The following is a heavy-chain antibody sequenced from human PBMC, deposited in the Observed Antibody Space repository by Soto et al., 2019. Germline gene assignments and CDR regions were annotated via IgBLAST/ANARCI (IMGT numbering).Heavy chain of an antibody. J-gene: IGHJ5*02. Sequence: SETLSLTCTVSGGSISSGGYYWSWIRQHPGKGLEWIGYIYYSGSTYYNPSLKSRVTISVDTSKNQFSLKLSSVTAADTAVYYCARVLGDYGRNWFDPWGQGTLVTVSS. D-gene: IGHD4-17*01. CDR2: IYYSGST. CDR3: ARVLGDYGRNWFDP. V-gene: IGHV4-31*03. CDR1: GGSISSGGYY.